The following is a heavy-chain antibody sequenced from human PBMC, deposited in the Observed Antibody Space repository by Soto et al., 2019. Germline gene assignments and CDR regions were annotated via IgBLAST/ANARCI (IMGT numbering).Heavy chain of an antibody. D-gene: IGHD5-12*01. CDR2: INAGNGNT. CDR3: ARTSGLTAVDY. CDR1: GYTFSNYA. Sequence: ASAKVSCKASGYTFSNYAIHWARQAPGQRLEWMGWINAGNGNTKSSQKFQGRVTITRDTSASTAYMELSSLRSEDTAVYYCARTSGLTAVDYWGQGTLVTVSS. J-gene: IGHJ4*02. V-gene: IGHV1-3*01.